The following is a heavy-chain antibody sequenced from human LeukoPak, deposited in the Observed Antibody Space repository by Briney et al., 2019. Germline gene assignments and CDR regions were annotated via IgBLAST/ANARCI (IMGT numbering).Heavy chain of an antibody. CDR3: AADFTIFGVTYAFDI. J-gene: IGHJ3*02. Sequence: SVKVSCKASGGTFSSYAISWVRQAPGQGLEWMGGIIPIFGTANYAQKFQERVTITRDMSTSTAYMELSSLRSEDTAVYYCAADFTIFGVTYAFDIWGQGTMVTVSS. D-gene: IGHD3-3*01. CDR2: IIPIFGTA. V-gene: IGHV1-69*05. CDR1: GGTFSSYA.